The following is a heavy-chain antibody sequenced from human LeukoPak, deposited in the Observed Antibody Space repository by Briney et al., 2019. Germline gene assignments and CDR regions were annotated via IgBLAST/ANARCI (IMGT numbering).Heavy chain of an antibody. CDR2: IYYSGNT. CDR3: ARAPHFFDTSGSRYYFDY. V-gene: IGHV4-34*01. J-gene: IGHJ4*02. CDR1: GGSFSGYY. D-gene: IGHD3-22*01. Sequence: PSETLSLTCAVSGGSFSGYYWNWIRQPPGKGLEWIGSIYYSGNTYYSPSLMSRVTISVDTSKNQFSLNLSSVTAADTAVYYCARAPHFFDTSGSRYYFDYWGQGALVTVSS.